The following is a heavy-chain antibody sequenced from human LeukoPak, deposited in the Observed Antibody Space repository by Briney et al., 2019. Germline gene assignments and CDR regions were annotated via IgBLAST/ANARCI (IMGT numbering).Heavy chain of an antibody. CDR3: ARVGGSSSSKPIDY. CDR1: GGSFSGYY. CDR2: INHSGST. J-gene: IGHJ4*02. Sequence: PSETLSLTCAVYGGSFSGYYWSWIRQPPGKGLEWIGEINHSGSTNYNPSLKSRVTISVDTSKNQFSLKLSSVTAADTAVYYCARVGGSSSSKPIDYWGQGTLVTVSS. D-gene: IGHD6-6*01. V-gene: IGHV4-34*01.